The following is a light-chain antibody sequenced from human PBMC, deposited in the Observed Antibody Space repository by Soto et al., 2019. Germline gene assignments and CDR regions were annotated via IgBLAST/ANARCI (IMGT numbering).Light chain of an antibody. CDR2: EGT. Sequence: QSVLTQPASVYGSPGQSITISCTGTRRDVGSYNLVSWYQQHPGNAPKLIIYEGTKRPSGVSYRFSGSKSGNTASLTISGLQEEDEGDYHCCSFAGSSTYVFGTGTKLTVL. CDR3: CSFAGSSTYV. J-gene: IGLJ1*01. CDR1: RRDVGSYNL. V-gene: IGLV2-23*01.